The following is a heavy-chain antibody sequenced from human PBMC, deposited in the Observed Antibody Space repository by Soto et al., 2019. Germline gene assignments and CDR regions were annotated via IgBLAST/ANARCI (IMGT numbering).Heavy chain of an antibody. Sequence: GESLKISCKGSGYNFAGYWIAWVRQMPGKGLELMGIIYPSGSDTRYRPSFQGQVTISADKSISSAYLQWSSLRASDTAMYYCERPGASTRTFDYWGQGTPVTVSS. CDR3: ERPGASTRTFDY. J-gene: IGHJ4*02. CDR2: IYPSGSDT. D-gene: IGHD1-1*01. V-gene: IGHV5-51*01. CDR1: GYNFAGYW.